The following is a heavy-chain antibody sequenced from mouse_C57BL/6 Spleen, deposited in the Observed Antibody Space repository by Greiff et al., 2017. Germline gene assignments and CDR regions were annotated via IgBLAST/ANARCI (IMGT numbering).Heavy chain of an antibody. Sequence: QVQLKQPGAELVKPGASVKMSCKASGYTFTSYWITWVKQRPGQGLEWIGDIYPGSGSTNYNEKFKSKATLTVDTSSSTAYMQLSSLTSEDSAVYYCAREITTVVAPFAYWGQGTLVTVSA. CDR2: IYPGSGST. CDR3: AREITTVVAPFAY. D-gene: IGHD1-1*01. V-gene: IGHV1-55*01. J-gene: IGHJ3*01. CDR1: GYTFTSYW.